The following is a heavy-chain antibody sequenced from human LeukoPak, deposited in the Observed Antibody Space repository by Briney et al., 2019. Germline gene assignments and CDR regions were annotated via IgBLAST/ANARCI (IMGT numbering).Heavy chain of an antibody. CDR1: GLTFSMYW. J-gene: IGHJ6*04. D-gene: IGHD1-14*01. CDR3: AREAPESYGMDV. CDR2: IKKDGIEK. V-gene: IGHV3-7*03. Sequence: GGSLRLSCAASGLTFSMYWMSWVRQAPGKGLEWVANIKKDGIEKNYVDSVEGRFTISRDNAKNSLYLQMNSLRAEDTAVYYCAREAPESYGMDVWGKGTTVTVSS.